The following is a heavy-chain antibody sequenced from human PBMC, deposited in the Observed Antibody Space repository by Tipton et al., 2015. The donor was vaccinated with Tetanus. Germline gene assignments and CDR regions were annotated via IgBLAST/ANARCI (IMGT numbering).Heavy chain of an antibody. J-gene: IGHJ5*02. Sequence: LRLSCSLSGGSISSGTYYWGWIRQPPGKGLEWIGNIYYSGTTYYTSSLKSRVTISLDTSKNQFSPKMTSVTAADTAVYYCARQADNWPDPWGPGILVTVSS. CDR3: ARQADNWPDP. D-gene: IGHD1-20*01. V-gene: IGHV4-39*01. CDR2: IYYSGTT. CDR1: GGSISSGTYY.